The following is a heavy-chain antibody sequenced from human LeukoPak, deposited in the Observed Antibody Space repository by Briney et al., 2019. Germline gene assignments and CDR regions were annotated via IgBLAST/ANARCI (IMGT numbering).Heavy chain of an antibody. CDR2: INHSGST. D-gene: IGHD3-22*01. V-gene: IGHV4-34*01. Sequence: ESSETLSLTCAVYGGSFSGYYWSWIRQPPGKGLEWIGEINHSGSTNYNPSLKSRVTISVDTSKNQFSLKLSSVTAADTAVYYCARGRWRDDYDSSGPGFDYWGQGTLVTVSS. CDR1: GGSFSGYY. CDR3: ARGRWRDDYDSSGPGFDY. J-gene: IGHJ4*02.